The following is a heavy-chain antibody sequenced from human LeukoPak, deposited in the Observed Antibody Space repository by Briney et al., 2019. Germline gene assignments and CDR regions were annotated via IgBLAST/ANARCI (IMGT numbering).Heavy chain of an antibody. Sequence: PGGSLRLSCAASGFTFSGFWMHWVRQAPGKGLVWVSRINTDGSTTNYADSVKGRFTISRDNAKNSLYLQMNSLRAEDTAVYYCARDPSPRTSYYYYYMDVWGKGTTVTVSS. CDR1: GFTFSGFW. D-gene: IGHD2-2*01. V-gene: IGHV3-74*01. CDR3: ARDPSPRTSYYYYYMDV. CDR2: INTDGSTT. J-gene: IGHJ6*03.